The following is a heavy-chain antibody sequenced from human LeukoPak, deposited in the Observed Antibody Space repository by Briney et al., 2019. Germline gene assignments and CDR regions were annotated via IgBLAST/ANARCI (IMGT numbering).Heavy chain of an antibody. CDR1: GFTFSSYA. D-gene: IGHD3-10*01. CDR2: FSVGGGT. CDR3: VKGYYSHYYFMDV. J-gene: IGHJ6*03. V-gene: IGHV3-23*01. Sequence: GGSLRLSCAGSGFTFSSYAVSGLRQAPRKGREWVSGFSVGGGTYYADSVKGRFTISRDNSKNTLDLQMNSLRAEDTAVYYCVKGYYSHYYFMDVWGIGTTVTVSS.